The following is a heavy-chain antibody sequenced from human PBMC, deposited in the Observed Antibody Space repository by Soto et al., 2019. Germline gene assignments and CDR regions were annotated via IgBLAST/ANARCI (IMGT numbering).Heavy chain of an antibody. Sequence: EVQLVQSGGGLVKPGGSLRLSCAASGFIFSSYSMNWVRQAPGKGLEWVSSVSSSSSYIYYADSLKGRFTISRDNAKNSRYLQMNSLRVEDTAVYYCARGGDSSGSWPRYWGQGTLVTVSS. CDR1: GFIFSSYS. J-gene: IGHJ4*02. D-gene: IGHD3-22*01. V-gene: IGHV3-21*01. CDR3: ARGGDSSGSWPRY. CDR2: VSSSSSYI.